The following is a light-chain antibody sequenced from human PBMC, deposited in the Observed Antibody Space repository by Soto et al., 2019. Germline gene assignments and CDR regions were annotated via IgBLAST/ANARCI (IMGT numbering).Light chain of an antibody. CDR3: QQYNSYSPT. J-gene: IGKJ2*01. V-gene: IGKV1-5*03. CDR1: QTISRW. Sequence: DIQMTQSPSTLSASVGDRVTITCRASQTISRWLAWYQQKSGKAPNLLIYKASSLESGVPSRFSGSGSGTEXXXXXXXXXXXXXXTYYCQQYNSYSPTFGQGTKLEIK. CDR2: KAS.